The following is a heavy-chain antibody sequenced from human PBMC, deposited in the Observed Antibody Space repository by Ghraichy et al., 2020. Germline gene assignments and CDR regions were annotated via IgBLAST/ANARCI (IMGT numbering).Heavy chain of an antibody. J-gene: IGHJ6*02. V-gene: IGHV4-4*07. CDR1: GGSIRRYY. CDR3: ASTYFDFWSDSSGYGVDV. CDR2: IYISGSI. D-gene: IGHD3-3*01. Sequence: SQTLSLTCTVSGGSIRRYYWSWIRQPAGKGLEWIGRIYISGSINYNPSLKSRVTMSLDTSKNQFSLKLSSVTTADTAVYYCASTYFDFWSDSSGYGVDVWGQGTTVTVSS.